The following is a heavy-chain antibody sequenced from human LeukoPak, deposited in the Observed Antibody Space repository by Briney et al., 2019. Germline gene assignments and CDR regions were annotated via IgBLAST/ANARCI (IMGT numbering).Heavy chain of an antibody. J-gene: IGHJ4*02. CDR2: ISYSDDSI. V-gene: IGHV3-23*01. CDR3: AKGRLPTDY. Sequence: GGSLRLSCAASGFSFSSYAMSWVRQAPGKGLEWVSEISYSDDSIDYADSVKGRFTISRDNSKNTLYLQMNSLRAEDTAIYYCAKGRLPTDYWGQGTLVTVSS. CDR1: GFSFSSYA.